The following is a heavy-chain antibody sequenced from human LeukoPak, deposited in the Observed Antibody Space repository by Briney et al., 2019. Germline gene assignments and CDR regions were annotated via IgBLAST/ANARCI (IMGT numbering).Heavy chain of an antibody. CDR3: AGEGGHTYDAFDI. D-gene: IGHD2-2*02. J-gene: IGHJ3*02. CDR1: GFTVSSNY. CDR2: IYSGGST. V-gene: IGHV3-66*01. Sequence: GGSLRLSCAASGFTVSSNYMSWVRQAPGKGLEWVSVIYSGGSTYHADSVKGRFTISRDNSKNTLYLQMNSLRAEDTAVYYCAGEGGHTYDAFDIWGQGTMVTVSS.